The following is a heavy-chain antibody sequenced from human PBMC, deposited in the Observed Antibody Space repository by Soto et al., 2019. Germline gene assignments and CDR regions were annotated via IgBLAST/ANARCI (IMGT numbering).Heavy chain of an antibody. Sequence: ASVKVSCKASGCTFTSYGISWVRQAPGQGLEWMGWISAYNGNTNYAQKLQGRVTMTTDTSTSTAYMELRSLRSDDTAVYYCARESRMKGGYSYGLDYWGQGTLVTVSS. V-gene: IGHV1-18*01. D-gene: IGHD5-18*01. CDR3: ARESRMKGGYSYGLDY. CDR2: ISAYNGNT. CDR1: GCTFTSYG. J-gene: IGHJ4*02.